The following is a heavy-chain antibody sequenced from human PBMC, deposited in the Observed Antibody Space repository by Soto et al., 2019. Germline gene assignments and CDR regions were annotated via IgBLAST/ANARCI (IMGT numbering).Heavy chain of an antibody. J-gene: IGHJ4*02. CDR2: INAGNGNT. CDR3: ARVGIITAFFDY. D-gene: IGHD3-22*01. V-gene: IGHV1-3*01. CDR1: GYTFTSYA. Sequence: QVPLVQSGAEVKKPGASVKVSCKASGYTFTSYAMHWVRQAPGQRLEWMGWINAGNGNTKYSQKFQGRVTITRDTSASTAYMELSSLRSEDTAVYYCARVGIITAFFDYWGQGTLVTVSS.